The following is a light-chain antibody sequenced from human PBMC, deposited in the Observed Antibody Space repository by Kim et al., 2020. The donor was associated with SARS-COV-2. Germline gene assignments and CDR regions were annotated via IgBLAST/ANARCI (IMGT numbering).Light chain of an antibody. Sequence: SVYVGDRVISTCRASENIGNWVAWYQHKPGTAPKLLIQAASTLQSGVPSRFSGSGFGTGFTLTISRLQPEDVATYYCQQGFNYPYTFGQGTKLEI. CDR2: AAS. CDR3: QQGFNYPYT. CDR1: ENIGNW. J-gene: IGKJ2*01. V-gene: IGKV1-12*01.